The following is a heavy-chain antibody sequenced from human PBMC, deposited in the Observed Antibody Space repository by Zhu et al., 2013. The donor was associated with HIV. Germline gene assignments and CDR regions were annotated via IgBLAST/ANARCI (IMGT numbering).Heavy chain of an antibody. D-gene: IGHD2-2*01. CDR3: AKYCSSTSCYHSRTEDWFDP. Sequence: QVQLVQSGAEVKKPGSSVKVSCKASGGTFSSYAISWVRQAPGQGLEWMGGIIPIFGTANYAQKFQGRVTITADESTSTAYMELSSLRSEDTAVYYCAKYCSSTSCYHSRTEDWFDPWGRGNPSVTVSS. CDR1: GGTFSSYA. CDR2: IIPIFGTA. V-gene: IGHV1-69*01. J-gene: IGHJ5*02.